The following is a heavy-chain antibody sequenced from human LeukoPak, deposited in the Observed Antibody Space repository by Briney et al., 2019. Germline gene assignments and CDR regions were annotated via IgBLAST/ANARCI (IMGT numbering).Heavy chain of an antibody. CDR1: GFTFSTYW. CDR2: VNREGTTS. D-gene: IGHD3-9*01. V-gene: IGHV3-74*01. CDR3: ARDVDWILFDY. Sequence: PGGSLRLSCAASGFTFSTYWMHWVRQVPGKGLVWVSRVNREGTTSAYADSVKGRFTISRDNDKNTLYLQMNSLGVEDTAVYYCARDVDWILFDYWGQGTLVTVSS. J-gene: IGHJ4*02.